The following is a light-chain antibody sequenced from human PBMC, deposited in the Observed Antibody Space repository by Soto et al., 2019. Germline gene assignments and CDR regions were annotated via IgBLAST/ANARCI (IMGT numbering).Light chain of an antibody. V-gene: IGKV1-5*01. CDR2: DVS. Sequence: DIQMTQSPSTLPASVGDRVTISCRASQTVERWLAWYQQKPGKAPKLLISDVSSLERGVPSRFSGSGSATEFTRTISGLQSDDFATYYCQQYKDYVWTFGQGAKV. J-gene: IGKJ1*01. CDR3: QQYKDYVWT. CDR1: QTVERW.